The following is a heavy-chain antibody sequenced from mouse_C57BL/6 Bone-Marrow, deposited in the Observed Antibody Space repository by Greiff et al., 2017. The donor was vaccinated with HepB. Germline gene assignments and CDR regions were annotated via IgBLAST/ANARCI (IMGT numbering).Heavy chain of an antibody. CDR3: AKNYYDYDGVYYYAMDY. V-gene: IGHV1-74*01. J-gene: IGHJ4*01. CDR1: GYTFTSYW. CDR2: IHPSDSDT. Sequence: VQLQQPGAELVKPGASVKVSCKASGYTFTSYWMPWVKQRPGQGLEWIGRIHPSDSDTNYNQKFKGKATLTVDKSSSTAYMQLRSLTSEDSAVYYCAKNYYDYDGVYYYAMDYWGQGTSVTVSS. D-gene: IGHD2-4*01.